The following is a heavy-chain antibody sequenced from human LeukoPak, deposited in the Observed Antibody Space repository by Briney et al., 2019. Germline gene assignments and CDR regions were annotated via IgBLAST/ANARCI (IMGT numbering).Heavy chain of an antibody. Sequence: PGTLSPICGVSGGYITSTNWWLWVRQPPGQALEWIGEVSLSGLTNYNPSLSSRVIMALDTSKNHLSLHLTSVTAADTAVYYCSRENGAFSPFGYWGQGYLVTVLS. CDR3: SRENGAFSPFGY. V-gene: IGHV4-4*03. J-gene: IGHJ4*02. CDR1: GGYITSTNW. D-gene: IGHD2-8*01. CDR2: VSLSGLT.